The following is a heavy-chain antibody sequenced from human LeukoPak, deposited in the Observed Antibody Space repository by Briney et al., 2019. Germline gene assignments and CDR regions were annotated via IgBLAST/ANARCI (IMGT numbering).Heavy chain of an antibody. Sequence: SETLSLTCIVSGGSISSSSYNWGWIRQPPGKGLEWIGSIYYSGSTYYNPSLKSRVTISVDTSKNQFSLKLSSVTAADTAVYYCARRIGSGSYPTIDYWGQGTLVTVSS. V-gene: IGHV4-39*01. CDR3: ARRIGSGSYPTIDY. CDR1: GGSISSSSYN. J-gene: IGHJ4*02. CDR2: IYYSGST. D-gene: IGHD1-26*01.